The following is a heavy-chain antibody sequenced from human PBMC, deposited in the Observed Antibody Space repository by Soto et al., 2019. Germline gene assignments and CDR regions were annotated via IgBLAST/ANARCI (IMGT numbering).Heavy chain of an antibody. V-gene: IGHV3-7*01. CDR3: ARVGGKGYCSGGSCYRFDY. Sequence: PGGSLRLSCAASGFTFSSYWMSWVRQAPGKGLGWVANIKQDGSEKYYVDSVKGRFTISRDNAKNSLYLQMNSLRAEDTAVYYCARVGGKGYCSGGSCYRFDYWGQGTLVTVSS. D-gene: IGHD2-15*01. CDR2: IKQDGSEK. J-gene: IGHJ4*02. CDR1: GFTFSSYW.